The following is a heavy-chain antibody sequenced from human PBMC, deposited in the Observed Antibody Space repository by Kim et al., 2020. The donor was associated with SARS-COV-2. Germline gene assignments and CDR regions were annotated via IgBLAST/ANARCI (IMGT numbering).Heavy chain of an antibody. Sequence: SETLSLTCTVSGGSISSGGYYWSWIRQHPGKGLEWIGYIYYSGSTYYNPSLKSRVTISVDTSKNQFSLKLSSVTAADTAVYYCARVIRDRGPKNWFDPWGQGTLVTVSS. J-gene: IGHJ5*02. V-gene: IGHV4-31*03. CDR2: IYYSGST. CDR1: GGSISSGGYY. D-gene: IGHD3-10*01. CDR3: ARVIRDRGPKNWFDP.